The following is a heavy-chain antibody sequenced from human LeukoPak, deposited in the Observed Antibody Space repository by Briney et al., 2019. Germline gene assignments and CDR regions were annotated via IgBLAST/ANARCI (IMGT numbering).Heavy chain of an antibody. CDR1: GYTFTDYY. V-gene: IGHV1-2*02. CDR3: ASDNWNDVDAFDI. CDR2: INPNSGGT. Sequence: ASVKVSCKASGYTFTDYYMHWVRQAPGQGLEWMGWINPNSGGTNYAQKFQGRVTMTRDTSISTAYMELSRLRSDDTAVYYCASDNWNDVDAFDIWGQGTMVTVSS. D-gene: IGHD1-20*01. J-gene: IGHJ3*02.